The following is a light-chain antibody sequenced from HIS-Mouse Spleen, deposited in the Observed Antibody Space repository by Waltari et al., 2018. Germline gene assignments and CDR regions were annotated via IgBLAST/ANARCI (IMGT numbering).Light chain of an antibody. Sequence: SYELTQPPSVSVFPGQTASIPCSGDKLGDKYACWYQQKPGQSPVLVIYQDSKRPSGIPERFSGSNSGNTATLTISGTQAMDEADYYCQAWDSSYSVFGGGTKLTVL. CDR3: QAWDSSYSV. V-gene: IGLV3-1*01. CDR1: KLGDKY. CDR2: QDS. J-gene: IGLJ2*01.